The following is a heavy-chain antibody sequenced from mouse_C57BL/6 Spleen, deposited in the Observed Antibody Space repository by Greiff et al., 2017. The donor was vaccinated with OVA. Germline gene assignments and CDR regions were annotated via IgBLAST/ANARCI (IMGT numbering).Heavy chain of an antibody. CDR2: IYPGDGDT. CDR3: ARSRDGYSGWYFDV. Sequence: QVQLQQSGPELVKPGASVKISCKASGYAFSSSWMNWVKQRPGKGLEWIGRIYPGDGDTNYNGKFKGKATLTADKSSSTAYMQLSSLTSEDSAVYSWARSRDGYSGWYFDVWGTGTTVTVSS. J-gene: IGHJ1*03. D-gene: IGHD2-3*01. CDR1: GYAFSSSW. V-gene: IGHV1-82*01.